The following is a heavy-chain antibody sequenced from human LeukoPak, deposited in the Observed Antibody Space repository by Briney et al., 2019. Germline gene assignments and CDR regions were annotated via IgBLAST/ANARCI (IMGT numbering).Heavy chain of an antibody. D-gene: IGHD2-21*01. CDR3: AKAPVTTCRGAYCYPFDY. J-gene: IGHJ4*02. CDR1: GFTFSSYS. V-gene: IGHV3-21*01. CDR2: ISSSSSYI. Sequence: PGGSLRLSCAASGFTFSSYSMNWARQAPGKGLEWVSSISSSSSYIYYADSVKGRFTISRDNAKNSLYLQMNSLRAEDTAVYYCAKAPVTTCRGAYCYPFDYWGQGTLVTVSS.